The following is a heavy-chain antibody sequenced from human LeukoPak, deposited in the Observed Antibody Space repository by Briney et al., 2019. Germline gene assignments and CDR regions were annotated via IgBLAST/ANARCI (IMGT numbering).Heavy chain of an antibody. CDR2: ISSSSSTI. D-gene: IGHD3-9*01. Sequence: GGSLRLSCAASGFTFSSYSMNWVRQAPGKGLEWVSYISSSSSTIYYADSVKGRFTISRDNAKNSLYLQMNSLRAEDTAVYYCAKRHDILTGHFDYWGQGTLVTVSS. V-gene: IGHV3-48*04. J-gene: IGHJ4*02. CDR3: AKRHDILTGHFDY. CDR1: GFTFSSYS.